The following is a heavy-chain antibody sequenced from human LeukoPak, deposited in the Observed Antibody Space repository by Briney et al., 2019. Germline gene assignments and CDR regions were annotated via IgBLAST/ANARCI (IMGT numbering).Heavy chain of an antibody. V-gene: IGHV4-38-2*02. CDR1: GYSISSGYY. CDR3: AREGSSSWYNYYYYMDV. J-gene: IGHJ6*03. D-gene: IGHD6-13*01. CDR2: IYHSGGT. Sequence: SETLSLTCTVSGYSISSGYYWGWIRQPPGKGLEWIGSIYHSGGTYYNPSLKSRVTISVDTSKNQFSLKLSSVTAADTAVYYCAREGSSSWYNYYYYMDVWGKGTTVTVSS.